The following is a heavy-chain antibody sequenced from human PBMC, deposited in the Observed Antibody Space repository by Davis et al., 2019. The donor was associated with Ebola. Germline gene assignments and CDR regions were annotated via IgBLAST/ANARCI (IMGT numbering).Heavy chain of an antibody. CDR3: ARGSTVLRYFDWLSDYYGMDV. Sequence: GESLKISCAASGFTFSSYGMHWVRQAPGKGLEWVAVISYDGSNKYYADSVKGRFTISRDNSKNTLYLQMNSLRAEDTAVYYCARGSTVLRYFDWLSDYYGMDVWGQGTTVTVSS. D-gene: IGHD3-9*01. CDR1: GFTFSSYG. CDR2: ISYDGSNK. J-gene: IGHJ6*02. V-gene: IGHV3-30*19.